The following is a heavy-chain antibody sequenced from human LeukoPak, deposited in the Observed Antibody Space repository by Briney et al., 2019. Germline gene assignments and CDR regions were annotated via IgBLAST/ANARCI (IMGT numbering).Heavy chain of an antibody. CDR3: ARSPATVLSFWFDP. Sequence: ASVKVSCKASGYTFTGYYMHWVRQAPGQGLEWMGRINPNSGGTNYAQKLQGRVTMTTDTSTSTAYMELRSLRSDDTAVYYCARSPATVLSFWFDPWGQGTLVIVSS. CDR1: GYTFTGYY. CDR2: INPNSGGT. V-gene: IGHV1-2*06. J-gene: IGHJ5*02. D-gene: IGHD4-17*01.